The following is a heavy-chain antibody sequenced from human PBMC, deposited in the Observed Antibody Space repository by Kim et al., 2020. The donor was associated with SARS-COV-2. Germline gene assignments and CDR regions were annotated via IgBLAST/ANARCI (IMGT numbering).Heavy chain of an antibody. CDR3: ARDNDYGDPRGGSDFDY. D-gene: IGHD4-17*01. Sequence: GGSLRLSCAASGFTFSSYAMHWVRQAPGKGLEWVAVISYDGSNKYYADSVKGQFTISRDNSKNTLYLQMNSLRAEDTAVYYCARDNDYGDPRGGSDFDYWGQGTLVTVSS. J-gene: IGHJ4*02. CDR1: GFTFSSYA. V-gene: IGHV3-30-3*01. CDR2: ISYDGSNK.